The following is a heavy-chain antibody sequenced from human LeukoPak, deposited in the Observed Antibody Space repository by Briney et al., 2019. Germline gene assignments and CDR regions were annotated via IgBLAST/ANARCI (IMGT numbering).Heavy chain of an antibody. CDR1: GFTFSSYA. Sequence: GGSLRLSCAASGFTFSSYAMSWVRQAPGKGLEWVSAISGSGGSTYYADSVKGRFTISRDNAKNSLYLQMNSLRAEDTALYYCAKDMAYSITGIDYWGQGTLVTVSS. CDR2: ISGSGGST. J-gene: IGHJ4*02. CDR3: AKDMAYSITGIDY. D-gene: IGHD6-13*01. V-gene: IGHV3-23*01.